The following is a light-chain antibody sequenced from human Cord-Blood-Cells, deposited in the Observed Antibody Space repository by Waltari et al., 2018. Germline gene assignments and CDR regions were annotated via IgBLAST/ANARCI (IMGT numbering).Light chain of an antibody. J-gene: IGLJ3*02. V-gene: IGLV2-23*01. CDR2: EGI. CDR3: CSYAGSSTWV. Sequence: QSALTQPASVPGSPGQSITISCTGTSSDVGSYNLVSWSQQHPGKAPKLMIYEGIKRPSGVSNRFSGSKSGNTASLTISGLQAGDEADYYCCSYAGSSTWVFGGGTKLTVL. CDR1: SSDVGSYNL.